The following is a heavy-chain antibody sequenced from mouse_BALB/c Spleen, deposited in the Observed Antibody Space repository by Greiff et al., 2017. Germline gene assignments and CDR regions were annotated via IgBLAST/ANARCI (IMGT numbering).Heavy chain of an antibody. CDR3: AKGTGTMDY. V-gene: IGHV1-67*01. CDR2: ISTYYGNT. J-gene: IGHJ4*01. D-gene: IGHD4-1*01. Sequence: VKLVESGPELVRPGVSVKISCKGSGYTFTDYAMHWVKQSHAKSLEWIGVISTYYGNTNYNQKFKGKATMTVDKSSSTAYMELARLTSEDSAIYYCAKGTGTMDYWGQGTSVTVSS. CDR1: GYTFTDYA.